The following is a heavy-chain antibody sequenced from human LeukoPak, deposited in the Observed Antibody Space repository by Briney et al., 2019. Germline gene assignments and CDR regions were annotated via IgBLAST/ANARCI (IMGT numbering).Heavy chain of an antibody. CDR2: IYTSGST. CDR3: AKVLPESNAFDI. V-gene: IGHV4-4*07. D-gene: IGHD2-15*01. CDR1: GGSISSYY. J-gene: IGHJ3*02. Sequence: SETLSLTCTVSGGSISSYYWSWIRQPAGKGLEWIGRIYTSGSTNYNPSLKSRVTMSVDTSKNQFSLKLGSVTAADTAVYYCAKVLPESNAFDIWGQGTMVTVSS.